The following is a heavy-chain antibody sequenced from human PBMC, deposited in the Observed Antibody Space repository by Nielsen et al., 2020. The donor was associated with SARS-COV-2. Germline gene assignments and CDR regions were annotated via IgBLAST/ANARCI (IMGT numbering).Heavy chain of an antibody. V-gene: IGHV4-34*01. D-gene: IGHD2-15*01. CDR3: ARKVPYCSGGSCYSHGMDV. CDR2: INHSGST. Sequence: SETLSLTCAVYGGSFSGYYWSWIRQPPGKGLEWIGEINHSGSTNYNPSLKSRVTISVDTSKNQFSLKLSSVTASDTAVYYCARKVPYCSGGSCYSHGMDVWGQGTTVTVSS. CDR1: GGSFSGYY. J-gene: IGHJ6*02.